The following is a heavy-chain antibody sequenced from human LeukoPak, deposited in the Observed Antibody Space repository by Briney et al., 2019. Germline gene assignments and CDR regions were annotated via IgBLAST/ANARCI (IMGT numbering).Heavy chain of an antibody. V-gene: IGHV4-38-2*02. Sequence: SETLSLTCAVSGYSISNSYYWGWIRQPPGKGLERMGSIYHTGGTYYNPSHKSRVTRSIDTSKNQFPLNLSSVTTADTAVYYCARDAPTYYYDTSGYYFEYWGQGTLVTVSS. CDR3: ARDAPTYYYDTSGYYFEY. CDR2: IYHTGGT. D-gene: IGHD3-22*01. J-gene: IGHJ4*02. CDR1: GYSISNSYY.